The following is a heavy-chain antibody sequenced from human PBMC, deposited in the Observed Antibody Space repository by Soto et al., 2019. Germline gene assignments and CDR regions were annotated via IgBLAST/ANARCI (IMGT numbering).Heavy chain of an antibody. Sequence: QVQLVQSGAEVKKPGASVKVSCKASGYTFTSYAMHWVRQAPGQRLEWMGWINAGNGNTKYSQKFQGRVTITRDTSASTAYMELSSLRSEDTAVYYCARVPSSWYGEDYCDYWGQGTLVTVSS. V-gene: IGHV1-3*01. D-gene: IGHD6-13*01. CDR2: INAGNGNT. J-gene: IGHJ4*02. CDR1: GYTFTSYA. CDR3: ARVPSSWYGEDYCDY.